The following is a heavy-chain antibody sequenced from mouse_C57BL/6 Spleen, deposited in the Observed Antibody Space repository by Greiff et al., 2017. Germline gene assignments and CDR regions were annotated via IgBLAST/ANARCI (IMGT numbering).Heavy chain of an antibody. J-gene: IGHJ1*03. CDR1: GYTFTDYY. Sequence: EVQLQQSGPELVKPGASVKISCKASGYTFTDYYMNWVKQSHGKSLEWIGDINPNNGGTSYNQKFKGKATLTVDKSSSTAYMELRRLTSEDSAVEYWARKGDYYGSSLWYFDVWGTGTTVTVSS. V-gene: IGHV1-26*01. D-gene: IGHD1-1*01. CDR3: ARKGDYYGSSLWYFDV. CDR2: INPNNGGT.